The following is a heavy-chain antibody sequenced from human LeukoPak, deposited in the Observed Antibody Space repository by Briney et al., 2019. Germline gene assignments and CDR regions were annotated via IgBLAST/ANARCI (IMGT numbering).Heavy chain of an antibody. CDR3: ARDRDSSGYYYSYYYYGMDV. CDR1: RFTFSSYW. J-gene: IGHJ6*02. D-gene: IGHD3-22*01. CDR2: IKQDGSEK. V-gene: IGHV3-7*03. Sequence: GGSLRLSCAASRFTFSSYWMSWVRQAPGKGLEWVANIKQDGSEKYYVDSVKGRFTISRDNAKNSLYLQMNSLRAEDTAVYYCARDRDSSGYYYSYYYYGMDVWGQGTTVTVSS.